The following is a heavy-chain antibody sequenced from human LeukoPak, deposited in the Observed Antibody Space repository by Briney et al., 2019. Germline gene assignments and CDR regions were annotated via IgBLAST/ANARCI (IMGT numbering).Heavy chain of an antibody. D-gene: IGHD3-10*01. CDR3: ARGGSGSGYLYYFDY. J-gene: IGHJ4*02. Sequence: ASVKVSCKASGYSFNDYSMHGVRQAPAQGLEWMGRINSNSGGTSYVQNFQGRVTMTRDTSINTAYMELSGLTSDDTAVYYCARGGSGSGYLYYFDYWGQGTLVSVSS. CDR2: INSNSGGT. CDR1: GYSFNDYS. V-gene: IGHV1-2*06.